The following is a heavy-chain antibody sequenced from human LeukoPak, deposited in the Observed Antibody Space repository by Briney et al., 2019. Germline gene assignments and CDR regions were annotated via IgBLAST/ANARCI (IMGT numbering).Heavy chain of an antibody. Sequence: PGGSLRLSCAASGFTFSSYAMSWVRQAPGKGLEWVSAISGSGSSTYYADSVKGRFTISRDNSKNTLYLQMNSLRAEDTAVYYCAKSNVLLWFGELFYDYWGQGTLVTVSS. CDR3: AKSNVLLWFGELFYDY. CDR1: GFTFSSYA. CDR2: ISGSGSST. V-gene: IGHV3-23*01. J-gene: IGHJ4*02. D-gene: IGHD3-10*01.